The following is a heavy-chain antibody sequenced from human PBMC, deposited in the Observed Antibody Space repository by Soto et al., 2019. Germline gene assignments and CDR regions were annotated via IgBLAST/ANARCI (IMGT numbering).Heavy chain of an antibody. V-gene: IGHV3-48*03. D-gene: IGHD1-26*01. Sequence: EVQLVESGGALVRPGGSLRLSCSASGFTFSSHEMAWVRQAPGKGLEWISYISNSGSTIKYVDSVKGRFTISRDNAKDSVSLQMNRLRAEDTAVYYCAGGVMYSGSYQNWGQGTLVTVSS. CDR2: ISNSGSTI. CDR3: AGGVMYSGSYQN. CDR1: GFTFSSHE. J-gene: IGHJ4*02.